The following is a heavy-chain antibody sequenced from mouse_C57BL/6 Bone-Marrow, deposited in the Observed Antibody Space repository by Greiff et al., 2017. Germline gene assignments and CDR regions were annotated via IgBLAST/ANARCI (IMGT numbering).Heavy chain of an antibody. CDR3: ANETAQVVDY. D-gene: IGHD3-2*02. V-gene: IGHV3-4*01. CDR1: W. CDR2: ISSSGST. J-gene: IGHJ2*01. Sequence: WWNWIRQVSGSKLEWIGYISSSGSTDSNPSLKSRISITRDTSKNQLFLQLNSVTTEDIATYYCANETAQVVDYWGQGTTLTVSS.